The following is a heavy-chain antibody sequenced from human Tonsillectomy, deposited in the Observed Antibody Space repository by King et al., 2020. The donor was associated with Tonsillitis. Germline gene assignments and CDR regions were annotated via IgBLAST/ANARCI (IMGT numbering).Heavy chain of an antibody. D-gene: IGHD3-10*01. J-gene: IGHJ4*02. CDR3: ARFPRGGSGTSFDY. V-gene: IGHV3-7*03. CDR2: IKEDGSEK. CDR1: GFTFSRDW. Sequence: VQLVESGGGLVQPGGSLRLSCAASGFTFSRDWMTWVRQAPGKGLEWVANIKEDGSEKYYVDSVKGRFTISRDNAKNSLYLQMNSLRAEDPAMYYCARFPRGGSGTSFDYWGQGTLVTVSS.